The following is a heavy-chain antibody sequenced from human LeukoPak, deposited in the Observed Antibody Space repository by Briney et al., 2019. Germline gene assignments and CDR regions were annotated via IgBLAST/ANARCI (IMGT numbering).Heavy chain of an antibody. V-gene: IGHV4-30-4*08. CDR1: GGSISSGDYY. J-gene: IGHJ6*03. CDR3: AREAGHYYYYMDV. Sequence: PSETLSLTCTVSGGSISSGDYYWSWIRQPPGKGLEWIGYIYYSGSTYYNPSLKSRVTISVDTSKNQFSLKLSSVTAADTAVYYYAREAGHYYYYMDVWGKGTTVTVSS. CDR2: IYYSGST.